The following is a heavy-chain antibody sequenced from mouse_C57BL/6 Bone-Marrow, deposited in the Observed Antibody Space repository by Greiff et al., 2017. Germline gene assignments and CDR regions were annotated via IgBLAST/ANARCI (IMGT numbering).Heavy chain of an antibody. V-gene: IGHV1-76*01. CDR2: IYPGSGNT. CDR3: ASAGGLRRFDY. CDR1: GYTFTDYY. Sequence: QVQLKESGAELVRPGASVKLSCKASGYTFTDYYINWVKQRPGQGLEWIARIYPGSGNTYYNEKFKGKATLTAEKSSSTAYMQLSSLTSEDSAVYFCASAGGLRRFDYGGQGTTLTVSS. D-gene: IGHD2-4*01. J-gene: IGHJ2*01.